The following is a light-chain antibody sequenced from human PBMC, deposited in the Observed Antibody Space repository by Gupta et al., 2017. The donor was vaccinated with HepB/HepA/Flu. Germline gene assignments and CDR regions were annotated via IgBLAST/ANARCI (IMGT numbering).Light chain of an antibody. CDR3: QQSDSTPKT. CDR1: QSISSY. Sequence: DRQMSHSPSSLSASVGDRVTITCRASQSISSYLDWYQQKPGQAPKLLIYAASRWQSGVPSRFSGSGSGTDFTLTISRLEPEDFAAYYCQQSDSTPKTFGPGTKVDIK. V-gene: IGKV1-39*01. CDR2: AAS. J-gene: IGKJ3*01.